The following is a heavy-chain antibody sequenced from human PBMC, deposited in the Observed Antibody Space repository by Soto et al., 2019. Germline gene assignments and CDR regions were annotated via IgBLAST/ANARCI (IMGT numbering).Heavy chain of an antibody. J-gene: IGHJ4*02. D-gene: IGHD6-19*01. CDR1: GDTVTKYG. CDR2: ISFYNGHT. V-gene: IGHV1-18*01. CDR3: ASATSIAVAGKET. Sequence: QVQLVQSGGEVKKPGASVKVSCKASGDTVTKYGISWVRQAPGQGLEWLGWISFYNGHTNYALKFQDRITFTTDTSTSTASMELRSLTSDDTAVYYCASATSIAVAGKETWCQGTRVTVSS.